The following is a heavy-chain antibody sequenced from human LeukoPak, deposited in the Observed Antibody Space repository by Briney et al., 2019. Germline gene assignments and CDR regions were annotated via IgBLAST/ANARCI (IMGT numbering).Heavy chain of an antibody. D-gene: IGHD4-17*01. V-gene: IGHV3-48*04. J-gene: IGHJ4*02. CDR1: GFSFSIYS. Sequence: GGSLRLSCAASGFSFSIYSLNWVRQAPEKGLEWVSYISHTGSTMSYADSVKGRFTISRDNAKNSLYLQMNSLRAEDTAVYYCTRGSYGDYEYWGQGTLVTVSS. CDR3: TRGSYGDYEY. CDR2: ISHTGSTM.